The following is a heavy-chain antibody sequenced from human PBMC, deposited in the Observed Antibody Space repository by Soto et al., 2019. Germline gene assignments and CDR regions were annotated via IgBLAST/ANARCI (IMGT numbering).Heavy chain of an antibody. Sequence: SETLSLTCTVSGGSISSSSYYWGWIRQPPGKGLEWIGSIYYSGSTYYSPSLKSRVTISVDTSKNQFSLKLSSVTAADAAVYNCARPDYISNWFDPWGQGTLVPSPQ. CDR3: ARPDYISNWFDP. D-gene: IGHD3-16*01. J-gene: IGHJ5*02. CDR2: IYYSGST. CDR1: GGSISSSSYY. V-gene: IGHV4-39*01.